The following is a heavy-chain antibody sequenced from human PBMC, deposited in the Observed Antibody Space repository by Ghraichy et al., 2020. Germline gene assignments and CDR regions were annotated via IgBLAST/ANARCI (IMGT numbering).Heavy chain of an antibody. J-gene: IGHJ6*02. CDR2: ISSSSSTI. D-gene: IGHD2-2*01. CDR1: GFTFSSYS. Sequence: GESLNISCAASGFTFSSYSMNWVRQAPGKGLEWVSYISSSSSTIYYADSVKGRFTISRDNAKNSLYQQMNSLRDEDTAVYYCAREGVVVPAAISPGDYGMDVWGQGTTVTVSS. V-gene: IGHV3-48*02. CDR3: AREGVVVPAAISPGDYGMDV.